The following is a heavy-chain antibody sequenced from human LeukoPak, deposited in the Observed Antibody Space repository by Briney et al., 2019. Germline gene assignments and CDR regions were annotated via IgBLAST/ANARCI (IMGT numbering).Heavy chain of an antibody. D-gene: IGHD1-26*01. V-gene: IGHV4-30-2*01. Sequence: SETLSLTCTVSGGSISSGGYYWSWIRQPPGKGLEWIGYIYHSGSTYYNPSLKSRVTISVDRSKNQFSLKLSSVTAADTAVYYCARDLRGSIDYWGQGTLVTVSS. CDR3: ARDLRGSIDY. J-gene: IGHJ4*02. CDR1: GGSISSGGYY. CDR2: IYHSGST.